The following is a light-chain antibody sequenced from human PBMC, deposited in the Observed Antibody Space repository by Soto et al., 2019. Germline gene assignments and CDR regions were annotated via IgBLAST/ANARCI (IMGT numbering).Light chain of an antibody. J-gene: IGKJ2*01. CDR3: MQALQTPYT. V-gene: IGKV2-28*01. CDR1: QRLLHSNGNNF. CDR2: LGS. Sequence: EIVMTQSPPSLTVTPGEPASISCRSSQRLLHSNGNNFLDWYLQKPGQSPQLLIYLGSNRASGVPDRVSGSAAGTDFTLKISRVEAEDVGVYYCMQALQTPYTVGQGTKVDIK.